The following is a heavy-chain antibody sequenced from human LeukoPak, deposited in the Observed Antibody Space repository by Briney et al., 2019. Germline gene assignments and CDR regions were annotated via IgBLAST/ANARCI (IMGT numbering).Heavy chain of an antibody. CDR1: GFIFSNNW. D-gene: IGHD6-13*01. CDR2: IKQDGSET. V-gene: IGHV3-7*03. CDR3: AKGAAGTPRDYYYYYMDV. Sequence: QPGGSLRLSCAASGFIFSNNWMSWVRQAPGKGLEWVANIKQDGSETYYVDSVKGRFTISRDNAKNSLYLQMNSLRAEDMALYYCAKGAAGTPRDYYYYYMDVWGKGTTVTVSS. J-gene: IGHJ6*03.